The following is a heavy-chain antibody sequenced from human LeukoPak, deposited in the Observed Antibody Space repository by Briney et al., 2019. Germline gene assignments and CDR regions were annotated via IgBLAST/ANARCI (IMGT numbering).Heavy chain of an antibody. D-gene: IGHD3-22*01. Sequence: QSGGSLRLSCAASGFTFSSYGMHWVRQAPGKGLEWVAVIWYDGSNNYYAGSVKGRFTISRDNSKNTLYLQMNSLGAEDTAVYYCARDSVYDSSGYWDYWGQGTLVTVSS. CDR2: IWYDGSNN. CDR3: ARDSVYDSSGYWDY. V-gene: IGHV3-33*01. J-gene: IGHJ4*02. CDR1: GFTFSSYG.